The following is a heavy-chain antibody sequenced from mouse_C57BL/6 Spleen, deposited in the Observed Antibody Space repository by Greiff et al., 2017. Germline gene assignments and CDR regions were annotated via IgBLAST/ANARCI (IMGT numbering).Heavy chain of an antibody. CDR2: IYPSDSET. J-gene: IGHJ3*01. CDR3: ARDYGSSPWFAY. D-gene: IGHD1-1*01. CDR1: GYTFTSYW. V-gene: IGHV1-61*01. Sequence: VQLQQPGAELVRPGSSVKLSCKASGYTFTSYWMDWVKQRPGQGLEWIGNIYPSDSETHYNQKFKDKATLTVDKSSSTAYMQLSSLTSEDSAVYYCARDYGSSPWFAYWGQGTLVTVSA.